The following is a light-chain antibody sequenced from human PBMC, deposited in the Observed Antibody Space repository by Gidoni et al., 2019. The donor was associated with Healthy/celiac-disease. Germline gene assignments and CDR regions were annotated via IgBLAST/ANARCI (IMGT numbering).Light chain of an antibody. CDR1: QSVSYSSNTKNY. CDR2: WAS. CDR3: QQYYSTRT. V-gene: IGKV4-1*01. J-gene: IGKJ1*01. Sequence: DIVMTQSPDSLAVSLGERATINCKSSQSVSYSSNTKNYLAWYQQKPGQPPKLLIYWASTRESGVPDRFSGSGSGTDFTLTISSLQAEDVAVYYCQQYYSTRTFGQGTKVEIK.